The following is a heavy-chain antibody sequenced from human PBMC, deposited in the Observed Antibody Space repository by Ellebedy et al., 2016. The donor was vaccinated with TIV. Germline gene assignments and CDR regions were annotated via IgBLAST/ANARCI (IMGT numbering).Heavy chain of an antibody. CDR3: AREDRYCSGGSCYLDY. D-gene: IGHD2-15*01. V-gene: IGHV1-18*01. Sequence: AASVKVSCKASGYTFTSYGISWVRQAPGQGLEWMGWISAYNGNTNYAQKLQGRVTMTTDTSTSTAYMELRSLRSDDTAVYYCAREDRYCSGGSCYLDYWGQGTLVTVSS. CDR1: GYTFTSYG. J-gene: IGHJ4*02. CDR2: ISAYNGNT.